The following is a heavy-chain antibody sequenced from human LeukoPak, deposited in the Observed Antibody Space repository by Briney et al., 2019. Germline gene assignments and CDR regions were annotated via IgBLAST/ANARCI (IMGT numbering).Heavy chain of an antibody. J-gene: IGHJ3*02. Sequence: PGGSLRLSCAASGFTFSSYAMSWVRQAPGKGLEWVSAISGSGGSTYYADSVKGRFTISRDNSKNTLYLQMNSLRAEDTAVYCAKSIEVMVTGAFDIWGQGTMVTVSS. D-gene: IGHD5-18*01. CDR1: GFTFSSYA. CDR3: AKSIEVMVTGAFDI. CDR2: ISGSGGST. V-gene: IGHV3-23*01.